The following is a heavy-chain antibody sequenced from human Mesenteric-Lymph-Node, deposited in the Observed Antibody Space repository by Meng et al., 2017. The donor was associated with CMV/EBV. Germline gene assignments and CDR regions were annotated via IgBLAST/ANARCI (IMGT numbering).Heavy chain of an antibody. CDR1: GYTFTSYD. D-gene: IGHD2-2*01. CDR3: ARGWRDCSSTSCAGGAFDI. V-gene: IGHV1-8*01. CDR2: MNPNSGNT. Sequence: ASVKVSCKASGYTFTSYDINWVRQATGQGLEWMGWMNPNSGNTGYAQKFQGRVTMTRNTSISTAYMELSSLRSEDTAVCYCARGWRDCSSTSCAGGAFDIWGQGTMVTVSS. J-gene: IGHJ3*02.